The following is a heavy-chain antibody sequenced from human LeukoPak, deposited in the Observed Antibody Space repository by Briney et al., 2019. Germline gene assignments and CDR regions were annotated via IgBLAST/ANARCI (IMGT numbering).Heavy chain of an antibody. CDR2: ISGSGDST. J-gene: IGHJ4*02. CDR3: AKTRPLDSSSWSHGDY. CDR1: GFTFSTYD. D-gene: IGHD6-13*01. V-gene: IGHV3-23*01. Sequence: GGSLRLSCAASGFTFSTYDMLWVRQAPGKGLEWVSAISGSGDSTYYGDSVKGRFTISRDNSKNTLYLQMNSLRAEDTAVYYCAKTRPLDSSSWSHGDYWGQGTLVTVSS.